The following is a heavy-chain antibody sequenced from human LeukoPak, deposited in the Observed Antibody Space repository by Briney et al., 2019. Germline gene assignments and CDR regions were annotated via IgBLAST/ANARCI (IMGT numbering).Heavy chain of an antibody. Sequence: GGSLSLSCAASGFTFSSYWMHWVRQASGKGLGWVSRINSDWSRTSYADSVRGRFTISRDNAKNTLYLQMNSLRAEDTAVYCCARDGSRGRANAFHIWGQGTMVTVSS. V-gene: IGHV3-74*01. CDR2: INSDWSRT. J-gene: IGHJ3*02. CDR3: ARDGSRGRANAFHI. CDR1: GFTFSSYW. D-gene: IGHD6-19*01.